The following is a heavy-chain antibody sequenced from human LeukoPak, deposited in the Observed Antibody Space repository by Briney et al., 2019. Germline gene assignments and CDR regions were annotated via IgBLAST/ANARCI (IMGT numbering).Heavy chain of an antibody. V-gene: IGHV3-66*02. D-gene: IGHD2-15*01. J-gene: IGHJ6*03. CDR1: GFTVSSYY. CDR3: AGGPPQDRIYYYYMDV. CDR2: IYSGRST. Sequence: GGSPRLSCAASGFTVSSYYMSWVRQAPGKGLEWVSTIYSGRSTYYPDSLKGRFTISRDDSKNTVYLQMNSLRGEDTAVYYCAGGPPQDRIYYYYMDVWGKGTTVTVSS.